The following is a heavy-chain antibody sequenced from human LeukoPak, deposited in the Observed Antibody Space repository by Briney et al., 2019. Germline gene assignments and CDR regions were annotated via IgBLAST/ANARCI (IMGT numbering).Heavy chain of an antibody. CDR2: IHFPTDNR. Sequence: PGGSLRLSCAVSGFSFNTFGIHWVRQAPGKGLEWVAFIHFPTDNRYYVDSVKGRFTISRDDSRTTLYLQMNSLRAHDTAVYHCARDVPNWAVDYWGQGTLLTVSS. D-gene: IGHD7-27*01. CDR3: ARDVPNWAVDY. V-gene: IGHV3-30*02. J-gene: IGHJ4*02. CDR1: GFSFNTFG.